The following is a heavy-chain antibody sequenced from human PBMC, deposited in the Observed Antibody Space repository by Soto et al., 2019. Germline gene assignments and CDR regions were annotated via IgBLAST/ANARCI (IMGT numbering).Heavy chain of an antibody. D-gene: IGHD2-2*01. Sequence: QVQLVQSGAEVKKPGSSVKVSCKASGGTFSSYAISWVRQAPGQGLEWMGGFIPIFGTANYAQKFQGRVTITADESTSTAYMELSSLRSEDTAVYYCASSDCISTSCYYYYYGMDVWGQGTTVTVSS. CDR3: ASSDCISTSCYYYYYGMDV. J-gene: IGHJ6*02. CDR1: GGTFSSYA. V-gene: IGHV1-69*12. CDR2: FIPIFGTA.